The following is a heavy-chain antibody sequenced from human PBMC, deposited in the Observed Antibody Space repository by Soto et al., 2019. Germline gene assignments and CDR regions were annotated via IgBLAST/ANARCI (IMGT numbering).Heavy chain of an antibody. V-gene: IGHV4-34*01. CDR3: ARGLWFGDYYYYYGMDV. Sequence: SETLSLTCAVYGGSFSGYYWSWIRQPPGKGLEWIGEINHSGSTNYNPSLKSRVTISVDTSKNQFSLKLSSVTAADTAVYYCARGLWFGDYYYYYGMDVWGQGTTVT. CDR1: GGSFSGYY. CDR2: INHSGST. D-gene: IGHD3-10*01. J-gene: IGHJ6*02.